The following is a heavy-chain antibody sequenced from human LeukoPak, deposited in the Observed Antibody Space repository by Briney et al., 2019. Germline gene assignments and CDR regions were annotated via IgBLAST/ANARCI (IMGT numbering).Heavy chain of an antibody. CDR2: ISSSSYI. Sequence: PGGSLRRSCAASGFTFSSYSMNWVRQAPGKGLEWVSSISSSSYIYYADSVKGRFTISRDNAKNSLYLQMNSLRAEDTAVYYCATPRITMVQGVHDYWGQGTLVTVSS. J-gene: IGHJ4*02. V-gene: IGHV3-21*01. D-gene: IGHD3-10*01. CDR1: GFTFSSYS. CDR3: ATPRITMVQGVHDY.